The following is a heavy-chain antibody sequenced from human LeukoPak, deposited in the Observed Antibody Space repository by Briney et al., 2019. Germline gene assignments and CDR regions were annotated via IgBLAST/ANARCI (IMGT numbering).Heavy chain of an antibody. CDR1: GYSFTSYW. V-gene: IGHV5-10-1*01. CDR2: IDPSDSYT. D-gene: IGHD6-19*01. CDR3: AASVEQWLVLETGYYYGMDV. Sequence: GESLRISCKGPGYSFTSYWISWVRQMPGKGLEWMGRIDPSDSYTNYSPSFQGHVTISADKSISTAYLQCSSLKASDTAMYYCAASVEQWLVLETGYYYGMDVWGKGTTVTVSS. J-gene: IGHJ6*04.